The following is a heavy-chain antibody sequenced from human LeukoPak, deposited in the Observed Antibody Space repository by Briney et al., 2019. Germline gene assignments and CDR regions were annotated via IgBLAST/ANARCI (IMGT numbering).Heavy chain of an antibody. Sequence: PSETLSLTCAVYGGPFSGYYWSWIRQPPGKGLEWIGEINHSGSTNYNPSLKSRVTISVDTSKNQFSLKLSSVTAADTAVYYCARAHIVGANTFDYWGQGTLVTVSS. J-gene: IGHJ4*02. V-gene: IGHV4-34*01. D-gene: IGHD1-26*01. CDR2: INHSGST. CDR1: GGPFSGYY. CDR3: ARAHIVGANTFDY.